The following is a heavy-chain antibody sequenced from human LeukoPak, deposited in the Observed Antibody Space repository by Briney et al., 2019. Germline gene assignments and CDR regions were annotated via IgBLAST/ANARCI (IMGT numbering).Heavy chain of an antibody. Sequence: SETLSLTCTVSGGSISSGGYYWSWIRQPPGKGLEWIGYIYHSGSTYYNPSLKSRVTISVDRSKNQFSLKLSSVTAADTAVYYCARVVQYYYGSGSYCDAFDIWGQGTMVTASS. CDR2: IYHSGST. J-gene: IGHJ3*02. CDR1: GGSISSGGYY. V-gene: IGHV4-30-2*01. CDR3: ARVVQYYYGSGSYCDAFDI. D-gene: IGHD3-10*01.